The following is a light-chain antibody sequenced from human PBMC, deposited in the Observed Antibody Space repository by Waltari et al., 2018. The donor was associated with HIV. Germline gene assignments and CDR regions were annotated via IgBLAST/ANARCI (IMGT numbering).Light chain of an antibody. CDR3: QQYYSTPLT. CDR2: GAS. Sequence: EIVLTQSPRTLSLSPGERATLSCRASQPLSSMSLAWYQQKPGQAPRLVISGASYRATGFPDRFSGSGSGADFTLTISSLQAEDVAVYYCQQYYSTPLTFGGGTKVEIK. CDR1: QPLSSMS. J-gene: IGKJ4*01. V-gene: IGKV3-20*01.